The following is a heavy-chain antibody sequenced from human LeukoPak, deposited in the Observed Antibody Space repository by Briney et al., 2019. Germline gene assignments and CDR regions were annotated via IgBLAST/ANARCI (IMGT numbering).Heavy chain of an antibody. V-gene: IGHV3-21*01. Sequence: GGSLRLSCAASGFTFSSYSMNWVRQAPGKGLEWVSSISSSSSYIYYADSVKGRFTISRDNAKNSLYLQMSSLRAEDTAVYYCARAHLQGLVWRPSFWFAPGAQEPLVPVP. CDR1: GFTFSSYS. D-gene: IGHD6-19*01. J-gene: IGHJ5*02. CDR3: ARAHLQGLVWRPSFWFAP. CDR2: ISSSSSYI.